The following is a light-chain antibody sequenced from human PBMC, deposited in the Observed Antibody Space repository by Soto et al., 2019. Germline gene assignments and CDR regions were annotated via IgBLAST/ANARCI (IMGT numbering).Light chain of an antibody. V-gene: IGKV3-20*01. Sequence: EIVLTQSPGTLSLSPGERATLSCRARQSVSSSYLAWYQQKPGQAPRLLIYGASGRATGIPDRFGGSGSGTDFTLTISRLEHEDFEVYYCQQYGSSPGITFGQGTRREIK. CDR1: QSVSSSY. J-gene: IGKJ5*01. CDR2: GAS. CDR3: QQYGSSPGIT.